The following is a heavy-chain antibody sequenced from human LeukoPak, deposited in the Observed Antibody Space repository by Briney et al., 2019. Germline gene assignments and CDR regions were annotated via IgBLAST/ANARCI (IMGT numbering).Heavy chain of an antibody. CDR3: VRLLISSSTLNAFDI. D-gene: IGHD2-2*01. V-gene: IGHV1-69*04. Sequence: SVKVSCKASGGTFSSYAISWVRQAPGQGLEWMGRIIPILGIANYAQKFQGRVTFTADESTSTAYMELSSLRSEDTAVYYCVRLLISSSTLNAFDIWGQGTMVTVSS. J-gene: IGHJ3*02. CDR1: GGTFSSYA. CDR2: IIPILGIA.